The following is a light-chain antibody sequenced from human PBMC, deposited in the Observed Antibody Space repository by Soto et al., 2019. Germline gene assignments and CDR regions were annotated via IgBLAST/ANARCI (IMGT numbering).Light chain of an antibody. J-gene: IGKJ4*01. CDR2: DAS. CDR3: QQRTNWPLT. V-gene: IGKV3-11*01. CDR1: QSVSSY. Sequence: EIVLTQSPATLSLSPGERATLSCRASQSVSSYLAWYQHKPGQAPRLLIYDASNRATGIPARFSGSGSGTDFTLTISSLEPEDFALYYCQQRTNWPLTFGGGNKVEI.